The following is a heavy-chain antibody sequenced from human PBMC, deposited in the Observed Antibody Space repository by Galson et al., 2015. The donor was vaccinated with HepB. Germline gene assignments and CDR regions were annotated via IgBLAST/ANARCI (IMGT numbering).Heavy chain of an antibody. V-gene: IGHV3-30*02. J-gene: IGHJ4*02. Sequence: SLRLSCAASGFTFSSYGMHWVRQAPGKGLEWVAFIRYDGSNKYYADSVKGRFTISRDNSKNTLYLQMNSLRAEDTAVYYCAKDPHFADTAMEIQGVFVVYWGQGTLVTVSS. CDR2: IRYDGSNK. D-gene: IGHD5-18*01. CDR3: AKDPHFADTAMEIQGVFVVY. CDR1: GFTFSSYG.